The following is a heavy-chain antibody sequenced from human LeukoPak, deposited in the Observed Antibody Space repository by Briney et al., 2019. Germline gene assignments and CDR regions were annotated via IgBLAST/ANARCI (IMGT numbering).Heavy chain of an antibody. Sequence: GASVKVSYKASGGTFSSYAISWVRQAPGQGLEWMGRIIPILGIANYAQKFQGRVTITADKSTSTAYMELSSLRSEDTAVYYCASIPSMIVVVTEPNYAFDIWGQGTMVTVSS. CDR3: ASIPSMIVVVTEPNYAFDI. CDR1: GGTFSSYA. V-gene: IGHV1-69*04. J-gene: IGHJ3*02. D-gene: IGHD3-22*01. CDR2: IIPILGIA.